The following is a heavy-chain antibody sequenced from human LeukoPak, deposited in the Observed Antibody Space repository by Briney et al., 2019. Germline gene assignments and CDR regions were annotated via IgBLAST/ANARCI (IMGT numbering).Heavy chain of an antibody. CDR1: GGTFNTYT. CDR2: IVPILGVP. CDR3: ARNRQGSNSYFDY. D-gene: IGHD6-6*01. V-gene: IGHV1-69*02. J-gene: IGHJ4*02. Sequence: ASVKVSCKASGGTFNTYTLSWVRQAPGQGLEWMGTIVPILGVPNYAQKFQGRVSITADKPTSTAFIELSSLGSEDTAVYYCARNRQGSNSYFDYWGQGTLVTVSS.